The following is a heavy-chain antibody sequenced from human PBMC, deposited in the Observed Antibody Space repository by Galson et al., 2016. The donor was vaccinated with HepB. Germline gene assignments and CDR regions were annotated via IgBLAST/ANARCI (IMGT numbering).Heavy chain of an antibody. CDR3: ALYYYDSSGFVEYFQH. CDR2: IKPDGSER. V-gene: IGHV3-7*03. J-gene: IGHJ1*01. D-gene: IGHD3-22*01. CDR1: GFTFGSVW. Sequence: SLRLSCATSGFTFGSVWTSWVRQAPGKGLEWVANIKPDGSERYYLDSLKGRFTISRDNARNSLYLQMNSLRAEDTAVYYCALYYYDSSGFVEYFQHWGQGTRVTVSS.